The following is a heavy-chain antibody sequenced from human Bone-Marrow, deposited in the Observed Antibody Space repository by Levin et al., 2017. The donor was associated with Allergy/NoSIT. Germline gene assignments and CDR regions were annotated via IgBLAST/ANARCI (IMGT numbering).Heavy chain of an antibody. Sequence: SVKVSCKASGFTFSTSAVQWVRQARGERLEWIGWIVVGSGSTNYAQKFQERVTITRDMSTRTVYMELSSLRSEDTAVYYCAAVGEFCSGGSCAGRPFDSWGQGIRVTVSS. CDR2: IVVGSGST. J-gene: IGHJ4*02. CDR3: AAVGEFCSGGSCAGRPFDS. V-gene: IGHV1-58*01. D-gene: IGHD2-15*01. CDR1: GFTFSTSA.